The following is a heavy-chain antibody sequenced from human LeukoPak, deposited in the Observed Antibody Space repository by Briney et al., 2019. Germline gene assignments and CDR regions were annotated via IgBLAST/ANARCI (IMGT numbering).Heavy chain of an antibody. CDR2: IFYSGST. Sequence: SEKVSLTCTVSGGSISSYYWSWIRQPPGKGLEWIGYIFYSGSTNCNPSLQSRVTISVDTSKNQFSLKLSSVTAADTAVYYCASYSSSTHYFDYWGQGT. V-gene: IGHV4-59*08. J-gene: IGHJ4*02. CDR1: GGSISSYY. D-gene: IGHD6-6*01. CDR3: ASYSSSTHYFDY.